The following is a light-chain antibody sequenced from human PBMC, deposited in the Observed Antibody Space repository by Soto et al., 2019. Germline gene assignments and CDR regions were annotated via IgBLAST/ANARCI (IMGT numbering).Light chain of an antibody. CDR3: QQYCSATGT. CDR1: QSVSSSY. J-gene: IGKJ1*01. CDR2: GAS. Sequence: EIVLTQSPGTLSLSPGERANLSCRASQSVSSSYLAWYQQKPGQAPRLLIYGASSRDTGIPDRFSGSGSGTDFTLTISSLEPEDFAVYYFQQYCSATGTFGQGTKLEIK. V-gene: IGKV3-20*01.